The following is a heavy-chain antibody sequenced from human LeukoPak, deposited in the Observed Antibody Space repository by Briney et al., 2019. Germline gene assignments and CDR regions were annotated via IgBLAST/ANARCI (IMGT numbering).Heavy chain of an antibody. V-gene: IGHV4-59*12. CDR1: GGSMSSYY. Sequence: SETLSLTCNVSGGSMSSYYWNWIRQSPENGLEWIGYIYDRGSTSYNPSLKSRVTISKDMSKNQLSLKLSSVTAADTAVYYCARDYQGGYGDKTVDYWGQGTLVTVSS. CDR3: ARDYQGGYGDKTVDY. J-gene: IGHJ4*02. D-gene: IGHD5-18*01. CDR2: IYDRGST.